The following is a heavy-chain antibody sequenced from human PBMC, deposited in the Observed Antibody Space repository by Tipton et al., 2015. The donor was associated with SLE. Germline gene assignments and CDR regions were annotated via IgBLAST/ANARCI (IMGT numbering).Heavy chain of an antibody. CDR2: IYYSGST. CDR1: GGSISSSSYY. J-gene: IGHJ6*02. D-gene: IGHD6-13*01. CDR3: ARDAGSSWQAYYYYYYGMDV. Sequence: TLSLTCTVSGGSISSSSYYWGWIRQPPGKGLEWIGNIYYSGSTYYNPSLKSRVTISVDTSKNQFSLKLSSVTAADTAVYYCARDAGSSWQAYYYYYYGMDVWGQGTTVTVSS. V-gene: IGHV4-39*07.